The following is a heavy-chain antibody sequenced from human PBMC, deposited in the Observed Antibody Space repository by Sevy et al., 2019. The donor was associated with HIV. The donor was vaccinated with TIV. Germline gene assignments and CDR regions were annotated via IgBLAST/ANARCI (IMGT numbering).Heavy chain of an antibody. D-gene: IGHD5-12*01. CDR3: TRGLATADTPEYYFDY. CDR1: GFTFDDYA. J-gene: IGHJ4*02. V-gene: IGHV3-49*03. CDR2: ITRNSYEAYGGTT. Sequence: GGSLRLSCTTSGFTFDDYAMNWFRQAPGKGLEWVAFITRNSYEAYGGTTDYGASVKGRFIISRDDSKSIAYLQMNSLKIEDTAVYYCTRGLATADTPEYYFDYWGQGTLVTVSS.